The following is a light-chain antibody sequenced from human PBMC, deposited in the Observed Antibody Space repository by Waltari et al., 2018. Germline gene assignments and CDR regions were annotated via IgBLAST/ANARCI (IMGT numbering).Light chain of an antibody. Sequence: EIVLTQSPATLSLSPGEKATLSCRASQSISKYLAWYQQTPGQAPRLLIYDASNRPTDIPARFSGSGSGTDFTLTISSQEPEDFAVYYCQQRSSWPFMYTFGQGTKLEIK. J-gene: IGKJ2*01. CDR3: QQRSSWPFMYT. CDR2: DAS. CDR1: QSISKY. V-gene: IGKV3-11*01.